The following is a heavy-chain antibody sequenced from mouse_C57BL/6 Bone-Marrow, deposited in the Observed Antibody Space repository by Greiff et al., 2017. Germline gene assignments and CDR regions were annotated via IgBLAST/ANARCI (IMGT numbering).Heavy chain of an antibody. CDR2: FYPGSGSI. J-gene: IGHJ2*01. D-gene: IGHD2-5*01. CDR1: GYTFTEYT. Sequence: QVQLQQSGAELVKPGASVKLSCKASGYTFTEYTIHWVKQRSGQGLEWIGWFYPGSGSIKYNEKFKDKATLTADKSSSTVYMEISRLTSEDSAVYFSARHERGYYNNPYYCDYGGQGTTLTVSS. V-gene: IGHV1-62-2*01. CDR3: ARHERGYYNNPYYCDY.